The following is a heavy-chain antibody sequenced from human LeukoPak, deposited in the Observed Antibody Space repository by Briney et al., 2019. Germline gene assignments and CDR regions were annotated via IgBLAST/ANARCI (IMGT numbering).Heavy chain of an antibody. Sequence: GASVKVSCKASGYTFTGYYMHWVRQAPGQGLEWMGWINPNSGGTNYAQKFQGRVTTRDTSISTAYMELSRLRSDDTAVYYCASGRQWLVQYWGQGTLVTVSS. CDR3: ASGRQWLVQY. CDR2: INPNSGGT. V-gene: IGHV1-2*02. D-gene: IGHD6-19*01. CDR1: GYTFTGYY. J-gene: IGHJ4*02.